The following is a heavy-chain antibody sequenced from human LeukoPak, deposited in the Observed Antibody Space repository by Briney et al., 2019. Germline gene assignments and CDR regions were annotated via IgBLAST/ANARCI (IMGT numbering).Heavy chain of an antibody. V-gene: IGHV3-23*01. Sequence: GGSLRLSRAASGFTFSSYAMSWVRQAPGKGLEWVSAISGSGGSTYYADSVKGRFTISRDNSKNTLYLQMNSLRAEDTAVYYCARLRGYSYGYADYWGQGTLVTVSS. D-gene: IGHD5-18*01. CDR1: GFTFSSYA. CDR3: ARLRGYSYGYADY. J-gene: IGHJ4*02. CDR2: ISGSGGST.